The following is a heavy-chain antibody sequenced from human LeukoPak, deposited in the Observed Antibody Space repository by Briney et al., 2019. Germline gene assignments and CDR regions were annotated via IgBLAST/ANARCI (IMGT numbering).Heavy chain of an antibody. D-gene: IGHD5-12*01. J-gene: IGHJ4*02. CDR3: ARMETVGFDY. CDR2: ISSSSSYI. Sequence: GGSLRLSCAASGFTFSSYSMNWVRQAPGKGLEWVSSISSSSSYIYYADSVKCRFTISRDNAKNSLYLQMNSLRAEDTAVYYCARMETVGFDYWGQGTLVTVSS. CDR1: GFTFSSYS. V-gene: IGHV3-21*01.